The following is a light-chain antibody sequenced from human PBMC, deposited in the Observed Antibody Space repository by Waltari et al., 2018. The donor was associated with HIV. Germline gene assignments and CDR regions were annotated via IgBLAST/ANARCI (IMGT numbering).Light chain of an antibody. J-gene: IGLJ2*01. V-gene: IGLV2-14*03. CDR1: SSDLGGYNY. Sequence: QSALTQPASLSGSPGQSITISCSGSSSDLGGYNYASWYQQHPGKAPKLIIYNVNHRPAGVADRCSGSRSGNTAALPISGRQAEDETIYYGSSYVSTKNVLFGGGTKVTVV. CDR2: NVN. CDR3: SSYVSTKNVL.